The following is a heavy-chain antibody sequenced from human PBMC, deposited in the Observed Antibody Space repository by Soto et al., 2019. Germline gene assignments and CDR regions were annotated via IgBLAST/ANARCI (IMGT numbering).Heavy chain of an antibody. CDR1: GYNFTTFW. CDR2: IYPGDSET. CDR3: ARLGFPGAIYFDS. V-gene: IGHV5-51*01. Sequence: GESMKISCKGSGYNFTTFWIGWVRQMPGKGLEWMGIIYPGDSETKYSPDFEGQVTISADRSTNTAYLQWRSLRASDTAMYYCARLGFPGAIYFDSWGLGTLVTVSS. J-gene: IGHJ4*02.